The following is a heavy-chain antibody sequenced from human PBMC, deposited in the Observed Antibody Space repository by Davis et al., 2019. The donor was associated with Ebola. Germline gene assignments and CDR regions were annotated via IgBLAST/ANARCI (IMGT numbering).Heavy chain of an antibody. J-gene: IGHJ4*02. D-gene: IGHD3-3*01. Sequence: GGSLRLSCAASGFTFSTYWMSWVRQAPGKGLEWVANIKQDGSEKYYVDSVKGRFTISRDNAKNSLYLQMNSLRVEDTAVYYCARDHRYYDFWSTPPTYWGQGNLVTVSS. V-gene: IGHV3-7*03. CDR3: ARDHRYYDFWSTPPTY. CDR2: IKQDGSEK. CDR1: GFTFSTYW.